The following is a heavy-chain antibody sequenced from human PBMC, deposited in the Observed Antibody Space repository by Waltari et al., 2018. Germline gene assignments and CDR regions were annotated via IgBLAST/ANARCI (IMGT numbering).Heavy chain of an antibody. CDR3: AKSRGFEY. CDR2: INYDGRQK. J-gene: IGHJ4*02. CDR1: GFTFSRYW. V-gene: IGHV3-7*01. Sequence: VECGGGLVQHGGSMRLACEVAGFTFSRYWTSWVRQTPGKGLEWVANINYDGRQKYYVDSVKGRFAISRDNAKNSVYLKMNSLRVEDTAVYYCAKSRGFEYWGQGALITVSS. D-gene: IGHD3-10*01.